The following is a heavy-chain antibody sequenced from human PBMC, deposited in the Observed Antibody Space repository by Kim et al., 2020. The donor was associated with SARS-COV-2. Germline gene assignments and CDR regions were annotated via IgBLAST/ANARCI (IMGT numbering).Heavy chain of an antibody. V-gene: IGHV3-23*01. Sequence: GGSLRLSCAASGFTFSSYAMSWVRQAPGKGLEWVSAISGSGGSTYYADSVKGRFTISRDNSKNTLYLQMNSLRAEDTAVYYCAKSPHIGSGRTGSDYWGQGTLVTVSS. CDR2: ISGSGGST. D-gene: IGHD3-10*01. CDR1: GFTFSSYA. J-gene: IGHJ4*02. CDR3: AKSPHIGSGRTGSDY.